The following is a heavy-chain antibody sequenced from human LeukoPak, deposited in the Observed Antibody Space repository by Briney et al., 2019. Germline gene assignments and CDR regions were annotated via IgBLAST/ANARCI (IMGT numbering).Heavy chain of an antibody. Sequence: ASVKVSCKASGYTFTSYYMHWVRQAPGQGLEWMGIINPSGGTNYAQKFQGRVTMTRDTSISTAYMELSRLRSDDTAVYYCARDRNTMYYDILTGYLPYYYGMDAWGQGTTVTVSS. CDR3: ARDRNTMYYDILTGYLPYYYGMDA. D-gene: IGHD3-9*01. V-gene: IGHV1-2*02. CDR2: INPSGGT. J-gene: IGHJ6*02. CDR1: GYTFTSYY.